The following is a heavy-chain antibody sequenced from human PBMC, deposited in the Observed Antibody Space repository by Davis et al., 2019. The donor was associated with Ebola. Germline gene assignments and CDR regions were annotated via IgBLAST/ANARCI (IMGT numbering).Heavy chain of an antibody. V-gene: IGHV3-9*01. CDR1: GFTFDDYA. D-gene: IGHD6-13*01. Sequence: SPKISRAASGFTFDDYAMHWVRQAPGKGLEWVSGISWNSGSIGYADSVKGRFTISRDNAKNSLYLQMNSLRAEDTALYYCAKGRRSSWYDSWFDPWGQGTLVTVSS. J-gene: IGHJ5*02. CDR3: AKGRRSSWYDSWFDP. CDR2: ISWNSGSI.